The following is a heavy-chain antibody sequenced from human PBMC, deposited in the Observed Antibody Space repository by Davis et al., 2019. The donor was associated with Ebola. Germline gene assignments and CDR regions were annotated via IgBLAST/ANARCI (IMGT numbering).Heavy chain of an antibody. V-gene: IGHV3-11*01. J-gene: IGHJ6*02. CDR2: IGVNAVET. CDR1: GFTFSDYP. CDR3: ARGLRWRFRYYYGMDV. Sequence: GGSLRLSCAASGFTFSDYPMTWIRQSSGKGLEWVSTIGVNAVETFYADSVKGRFTISRDNAKNSLYLQMNSLRAEDTAVYYCARGLRWRFRYYYGMDVWGQGTTVTVSS. D-gene: IGHD4-23*01.